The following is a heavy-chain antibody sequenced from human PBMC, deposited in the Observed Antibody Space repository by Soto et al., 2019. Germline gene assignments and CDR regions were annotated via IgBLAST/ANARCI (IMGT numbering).Heavy chain of an antibody. D-gene: IGHD3-9*01. V-gene: IGHV4-59*08. J-gene: IGHJ1*01. CDR3: ARYFDLRFHH. CDR1: GGSISSYY. Sequence: PSETLSLTCTVSGGSISSYYWSWIRQPPGKGLEWIGYIYYSGSTNYNPSLKSRVTISVDTSKNQFSLKLNSVTAADTAVYYCARYFDLRFHHWGQGTLVTVSS. CDR2: IYYSGST.